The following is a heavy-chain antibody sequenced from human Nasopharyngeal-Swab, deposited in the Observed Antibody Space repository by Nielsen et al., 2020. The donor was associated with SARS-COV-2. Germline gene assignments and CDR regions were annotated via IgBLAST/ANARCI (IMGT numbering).Heavy chain of an antibody. CDR1: GGSFSGYY. CDR3: ARGFRGTMVRGVYDY. J-gene: IGHJ4*02. Sequence: SQTLSLTWAVYGGSFSGYYWSWIRQPPGKGLEWIGEIKHSGSTNYNPSLKSRVTISVDTSKNQFSLKLSSVTAADTALYYCARGFRGTMVRGVYDYWGQGTLVTVSS. CDR2: IKHSGST. D-gene: IGHD3-10*01. V-gene: IGHV4-34*01.